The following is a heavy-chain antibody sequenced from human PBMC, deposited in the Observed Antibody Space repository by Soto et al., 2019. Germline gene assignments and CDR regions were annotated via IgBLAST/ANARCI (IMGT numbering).Heavy chain of an antibody. Sequence: SETLSLTCAVYGGSFSGYYWSWIRQPPGKGLEWIGNINHSGSTYYNPSLKSRVTISVDTSKNQFSLKLSSVAAADTAIYYCARIVIGGSNWFDPWGQGTLVTVSS. V-gene: IGHV4-34*01. CDR3: ARIVIGGSNWFDP. CDR1: GGSFSGYY. CDR2: INHSGST. J-gene: IGHJ5*02. D-gene: IGHD3-16*02.